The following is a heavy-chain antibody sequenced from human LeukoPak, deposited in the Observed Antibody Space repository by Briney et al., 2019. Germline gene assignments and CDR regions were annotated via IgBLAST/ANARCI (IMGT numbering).Heavy chain of an antibody. Sequence: GESLKISCKCSGYGFTSYWIGWVRQMPGKGLEWMGIIYPADSDTRYRASFQGQVTISVDKSINTAYLQWSSLKASDTAMYYCASLLSWGEPVWGQGTLVTVSS. CDR2: IYPADSDT. CDR1: GYGFTSYW. J-gene: IGHJ4*02. D-gene: IGHD3-16*01. CDR3: ASLLSWGEPV. V-gene: IGHV5-51*01.